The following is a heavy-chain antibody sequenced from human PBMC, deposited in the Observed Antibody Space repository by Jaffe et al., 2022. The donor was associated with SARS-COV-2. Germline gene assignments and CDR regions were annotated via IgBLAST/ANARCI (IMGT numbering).Heavy chain of an antibody. Sequence: EVQLVESGGGLVQPGRSLRLSCAASGFTFDDYAMHWVRQAPGKGLEWVSGISWNTGSIGYADSVKGRFTISRDNAKNSLYLQMNSLRAEDTALYYCAKGNYDSSAPFDYWGQGTLVTVSS. CDR2: ISWNTGSI. CDR3: AKGNYDSSAPFDY. CDR1: GFTFDDYA. J-gene: IGHJ4*02. D-gene: IGHD3-22*01. V-gene: IGHV3-9*01.